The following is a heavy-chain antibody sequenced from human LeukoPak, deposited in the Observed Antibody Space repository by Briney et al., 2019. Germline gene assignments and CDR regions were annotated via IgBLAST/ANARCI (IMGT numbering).Heavy chain of an antibody. D-gene: IGHD6-19*01. CDR1: GYTVTDYY. Sequence: ASVKVSCKASGYTVTDYYIHCVRQAPGQGLEWVGWINPNNGATTYAQSFQGRVTMTRDTSIRTAYVELSRLTSDDTAVYYCARADIAVAGWDFDCWGQGTLVTVSS. V-gene: IGHV1-2*02. CDR3: ARADIAVAGWDFDC. J-gene: IGHJ4*02. CDR2: INPNNGAT.